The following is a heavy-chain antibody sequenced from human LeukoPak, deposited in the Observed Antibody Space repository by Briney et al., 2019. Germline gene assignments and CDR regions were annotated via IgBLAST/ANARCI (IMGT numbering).Heavy chain of an antibody. CDR1: GFTFSDYY. CDR3: ARVGYDSSGRFDY. D-gene: IGHD3-22*01. CDR2: ISSSGSII. Sequence: KPGGSLRLPCAASGFTFSDYYMTWIRQAPGKGLEWVSYISSSGSIIYYADSVKGRFIISRDNAKNSLYLQMNSLRAEDTAVYFCARVGYDSSGRFDYWGQGTLVTVSS. V-gene: IGHV3-11*04. J-gene: IGHJ4*02.